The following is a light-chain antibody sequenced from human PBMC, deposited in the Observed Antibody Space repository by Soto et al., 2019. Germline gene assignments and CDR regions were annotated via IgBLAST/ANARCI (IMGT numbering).Light chain of an antibody. Sequence: EIVLTQSPATLPLSPGERATLSCRASQSVSSYFAWYQQKPGQAPRLLIYDASNRATGIPARFGGSGPGTDSTPTISSLEPDDFAVYYCQHRSNWPPYTFGQGTKLEIK. CDR1: QSVSSY. V-gene: IGKV3-11*01. CDR2: DAS. CDR3: QHRSNWPPYT. J-gene: IGKJ2*01.